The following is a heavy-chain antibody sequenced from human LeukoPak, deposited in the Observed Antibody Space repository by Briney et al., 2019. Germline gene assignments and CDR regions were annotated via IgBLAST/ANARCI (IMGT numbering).Heavy chain of an antibody. J-gene: IGHJ6*03. D-gene: IGHD2-8*01. V-gene: IGHV3-23*01. CDR3: ANGNRCTSPNCLGYYYFYMDV. CDR2: FSGSGGTT. CDR1: GFTFSSYA. Sequence: GGSLRLSCAASGFTFSSYAMNWVRQAPGRGLEWVSGFSGSGGTTYHADSVKGRFTISRDNSKNTLYLQMNSLRAEDTAVYYCANGNRCTSPNCLGYYYFYMDVWGKGTTVTVSS.